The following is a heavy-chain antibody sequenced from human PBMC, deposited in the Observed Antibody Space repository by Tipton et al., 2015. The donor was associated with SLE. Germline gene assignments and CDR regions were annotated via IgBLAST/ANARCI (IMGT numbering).Heavy chain of an antibody. CDR1: GGSFSGYY. CDR3: ARDRGTAMAD. Sequence: TLSLTCAVYGGSFSGYYWSWIRQPPGKGLEWIGEINHSGSTNYNPSLKSRVTISVDTSKNQFSLKLSSVTAADTAVYYCARDRGTAMADWGQGTLVTVSS. D-gene: IGHD5-18*01. V-gene: IGHV4-34*01. J-gene: IGHJ4*02. CDR2: INHSGST.